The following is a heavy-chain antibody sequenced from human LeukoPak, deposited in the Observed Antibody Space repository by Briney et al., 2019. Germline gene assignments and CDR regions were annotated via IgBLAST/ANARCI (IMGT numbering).Heavy chain of an antibody. Sequence: PGGSLRLSCAASGFTLSSYAMSWARQAPGKGLEWVSAISGSGGSTYYAASVKARFTISRDNSKSTLYLQMNSLRAEDTAVYYCAKVRIWRGEFDYWGQGTLITVSS. CDR2: ISGSGGST. V-gene: IGHV3-23*01. D-gene: IGHD3-10*01. J-gene: IGHJ4*02. CDR1: GFTLSSYA. CDR3: AKVRIWRGEFDY.